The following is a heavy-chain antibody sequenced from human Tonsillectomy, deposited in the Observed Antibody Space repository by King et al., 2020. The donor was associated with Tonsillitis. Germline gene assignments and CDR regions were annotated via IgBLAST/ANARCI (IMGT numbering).Heavy chain of an antibody. J-gene: IGHJ3*02. CDR1: GYTFTTYA. D-gene: IGHD2-2*01. CDR2: NNAGNGNT. CDR3: ARAGYCSTTSCSDAFDI. V-gene: IGHV1-3*01. Sequence: QLVQSGAEVKKPGASVKVSCKASGYTFTTYAMHWVRQAPGQRLEWMGWNNAGNGNTKYSQKFQGRVTITRDTSASTAYMELSSLRSEDTAVYYCARAGYCSTTSCSDAFDIWGQGTMVTVSS.